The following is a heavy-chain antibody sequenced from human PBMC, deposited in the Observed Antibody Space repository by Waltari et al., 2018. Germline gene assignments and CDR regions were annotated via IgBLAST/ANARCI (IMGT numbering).Heavy chain of an antibody. CDR3: ARRGRGEEGRWFDP. Sequence: EVQLVQSGAEVKKPGESLKISCQGSGCTFTSQRLDWGRQMPGKGLEWMGIIYPGDSDTRYSPSFQGQVTISADKSISTAYLQWSSLKASDTAIYYCARRGRGEEGRWFDPWGQGTLVTVSS. D-gene: IGHD2-15*01. CDR2: IYPGDSDT. CDR1: GCTFTSQR. J-gene: IGHJ5*02. V-gene: IGHV5-51*01.